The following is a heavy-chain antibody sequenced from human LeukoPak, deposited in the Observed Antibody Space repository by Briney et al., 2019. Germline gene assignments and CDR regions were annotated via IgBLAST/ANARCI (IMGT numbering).Heavy chain of an antibody. V-gene: IGHV1-18*01. Sequence: ASVKISCKASGYTFTSYGISWVRQAPGQGLEWMGWISAYNGNTNYAQKLQGRVTMTRDTSINTAYMELNRLTSDDTAVYYCARDWSGIHCTGWRCQSFDYWGQGTLVTVSS. CDR1: GYTFTSYG. J-gene: IGHJ4*02. D-gene: IGHD2-8*02. CDR3: ARDWSGIHCTGWRCQSFDY. CDR2: ISAYNGNT.